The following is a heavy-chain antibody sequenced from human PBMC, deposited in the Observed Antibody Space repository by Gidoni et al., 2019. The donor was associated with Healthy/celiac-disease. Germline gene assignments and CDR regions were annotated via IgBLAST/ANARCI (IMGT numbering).Heavy chain of an antibody. J-gene: IGHJ5*02. CDR1: GGSISSGSYY. D-gene: IGHD6-6*01. CDR2: IYTSGST. Sequence: QVQLQESGPGLVKPSQTLSLTCTVSGGSISSGSYYWSWIRQPAAKGLEWIWRIYTSGSTNYNPSLNSRFTISVDTSKNQCSLKLSSVTAADTAGYYCARGVRDSSSPRWWFDPWGQGTRVTVSS. CDR3: ARGVRDSSSPRWWFDP. V-gene: IGHV4-61*02.